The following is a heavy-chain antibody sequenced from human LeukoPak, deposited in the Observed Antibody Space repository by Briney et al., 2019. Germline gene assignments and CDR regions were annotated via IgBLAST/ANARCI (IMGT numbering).Heavy chain of an antibody. CDR3: AKEGDIVVVPAANPDY. D-gene: IGHD2-2*01. Sequence: GGSLRLSCAASGFTFSSYAMSWVRQAPGKGLEWVSAISGSGGSTYYADSVKGRFTISRDNSKNTLYLHMNSLRAEDTAVYYCAKEGDIVVVPAANPDYWGQGTLVTVSS. V-gene: IGHV3-23*01. J-gene: IGHJ4*02. CDR2: ISGSGGST. CDR1: GFTFSSYA.